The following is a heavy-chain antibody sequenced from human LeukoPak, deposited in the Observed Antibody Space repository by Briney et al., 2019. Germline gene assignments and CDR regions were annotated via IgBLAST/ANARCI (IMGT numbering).Heavy chain of an antibody. J-gene: IGHJ4*02. CDR2: ITSGSTNV. CDR3: ARKLAGHYFDY. D-gene: IGHD6-19*01. V-gene: IGHV3-21*01. CDR1: GFTSNSYS. Sequence: PGGSLRLSCAASGFTSNSYSMTWVRQAPGKGLEWLLCITSGSTNVYYADSVKGRFTFSRDNAKNSLFLQMNSLRAEDTAVYYCARKLAGHYFDYWGQGTLVTVSS.